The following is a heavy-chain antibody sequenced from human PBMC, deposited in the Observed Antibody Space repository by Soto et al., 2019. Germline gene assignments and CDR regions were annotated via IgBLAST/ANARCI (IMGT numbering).Heavy chain of an antibody. CDR2: INAGNGNT. CDR1: GYTFTSYV. V-gene: IGHV1-3*01. CDR3: ARGGHSGSKYYYYGMDV. D-gene: IGHD3-10*01. Sequence: ASVKVSCKASGYTFTSYVMHWVRQAPGQRLEWMGWINAGNGNTKYSQKFQGRVTITRDTSASTAYMELSSLRSEDTAVYYCARGGHSGSKYYYYGMDVWGQGTTVTVSS. J-gene: IGHJ6*02.